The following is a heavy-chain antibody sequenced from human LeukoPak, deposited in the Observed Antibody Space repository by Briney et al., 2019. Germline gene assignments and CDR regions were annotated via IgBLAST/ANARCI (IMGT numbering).Heavy chain of an antibody. CDR2: IYHSGST. CDR1: GYSISSNYY. V-gene: IGHV4-38-2*02. Sequence: KASETLSLTCTVSGYSISSNYYWGWIRQPPGKGLEWIGSIYHSGSTNYNPSLKSRVTISVDTSKNQFSLKLSSVTAADTAVYYCARHIPDATWMQLPNRFDPWGQGTLVTVSS. J-gene: IGHJ5*02. D-gene: IGHD5-18*01. CDR3: ARHIPDATWMQLPNRFDP.